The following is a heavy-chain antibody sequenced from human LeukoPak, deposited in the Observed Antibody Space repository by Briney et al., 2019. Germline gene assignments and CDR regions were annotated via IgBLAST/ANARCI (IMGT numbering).Heavy chain of an antibody. Sequence: PGGSLRLSCAASGFTFSSYSMNWVRQAPGKGLEWVSSISSSSSYIYYADSVKGRFTISRDNAKNSLYLQMNSLRAEDTAVYYCARTTKGAESTVTTNYGMDVWGKGTTVTVSS. CDR1: GFTFSSYS. V-gene: IGHV3-21*01. CDR2: ISSSSSYI. D-gene: IGHD4-17*01. CDR3: ARTTKGAESTVTTNYGMDV. J-gene: IGHJ6*04.